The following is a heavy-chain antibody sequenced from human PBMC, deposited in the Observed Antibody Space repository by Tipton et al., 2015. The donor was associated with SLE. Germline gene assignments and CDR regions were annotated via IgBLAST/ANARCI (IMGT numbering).Heavy chain of an antibody. Sequence: SLRLSCAASGFTFRTYDMHWVRQAPGKGLEWVAVMGYDGSNKYNGDFVKGRFTISRDNSKKTLSLQMNSLRVEDTAVYYCARGGAGGDSDAFEIWGQGTMVIVSS. CDR1: GFTFRTYD. V-gene: IGHV3-33*01. CDR3: ARGGAGGDSDAFEI. J-gene: IGHJ3*02. D-gene: IGHD2-21*02. CDR2: MGYDGSNK.